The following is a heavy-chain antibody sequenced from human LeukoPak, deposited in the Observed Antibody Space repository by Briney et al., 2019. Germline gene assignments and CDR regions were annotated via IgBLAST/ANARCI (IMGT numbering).Heavy chain of an antibody. CDR2: ISWGGGST. V-gene: IGHV3-43D*04. CDR3: AKDRSGNSYGHFDY. CDR1: GFTLDDYA. Sequence: SGRSLRLSCAASGFTLDDYAMHWVRQAPGKGLEWVSLISWGGGSTYYADSVKGRFTISRDNSKNSLYPHMNSLRAEDTALYYCAKDRSGNSYGHFDYWGQGTLVTVSS. D-gene: IGHD3-10*01. J-gene: IGHJ4*02.